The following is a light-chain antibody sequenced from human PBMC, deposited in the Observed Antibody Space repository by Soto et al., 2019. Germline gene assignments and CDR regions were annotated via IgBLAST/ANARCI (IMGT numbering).Light chain of an antibody. CDR2: EVS. Sequence: QSALTQPASVSGSPGQSITISCTGTSSDVGGYNYVSWYQQHPGKVPKLMISEVSKRPSGVSNRFSGSKSGNTASLTISGLQAEHEADYYCSSYTTTYSVVFGGGTKLTVL. V-gene: IGLV2-14*01. CDR3: SSYTTTYSVV. J-gene: IGLJ2*01. CDR1: SSDVGGYNY.